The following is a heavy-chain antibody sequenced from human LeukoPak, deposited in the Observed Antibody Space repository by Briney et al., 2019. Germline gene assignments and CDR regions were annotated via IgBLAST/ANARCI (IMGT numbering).Heavy chain of an antibody. CDR1: GGTFISYA. J-gene: IGHJ3*02. D-gene: IGHD1-26*01. CDR2: IIPIFGTA. V-gene: IGHV1-69*13. CDR3: ATSGSYVEVDAFDI. Sequence: ASVKVSCKASGGTFISYAISWVRQAPGQGLEWMGGIIPIFGTANYAQKFQGRVTITADESTSTAYMELSSLRSEDTAVYYCATSGSYVEVDAFDIWGQGTMVTVSS.